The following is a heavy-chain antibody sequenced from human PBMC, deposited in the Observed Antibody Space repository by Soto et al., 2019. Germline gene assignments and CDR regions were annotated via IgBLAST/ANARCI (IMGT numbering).Heavy chain of an antibody. CDR3: ARVREVITSTDAFDI. D-gene: IGHD3-10*01. CDR1: GGSLSSYY. CDR2: IYYSGST. Sequence: SETLSLTCTVSGGSLSSYYWSWIRQPPGKGLEWIGCIYYSGSTNYNPSFKSRVTISVDTSKNQFSLKLSSVTAADTAVYYCARVREVITSTDAFDIWGQGTMVTVSS. V-gene: IGHV4-59*01. J-gene: IGHJ3*02.